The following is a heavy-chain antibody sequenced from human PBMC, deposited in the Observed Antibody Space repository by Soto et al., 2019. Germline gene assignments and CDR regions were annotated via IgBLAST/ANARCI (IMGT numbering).Heavy chain of an antibody. V-gene: IGHV4-4*02. CDR3: ATKKVPTPGNY. CDR1: LVSISSGNW. CDR2: ISHSGTT. J-gene: IGHJ4*02. Sequence: QVQLQESGPGLVEPSGTLSLTCAVSLVSISSGNWWSWVRQPPGRGLEYIGEISHSGTTNYNPSLESRLTISLDASKNQFSLKLTSVTDADTAVYYCATKKVPTPGNYWGQGTLVIVSS. D-gene: IGHD2-2*01.